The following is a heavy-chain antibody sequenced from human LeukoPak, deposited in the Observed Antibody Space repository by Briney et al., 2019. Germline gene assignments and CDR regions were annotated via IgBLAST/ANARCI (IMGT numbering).Heavy chain of an antibody. J-gene: IGHJ4*02. D-gene: IGHD3-16*01. CDR3: ARDGGGAAHFDC. CDR1: GGTFSSYA. V-gene: IGHV1-69*05. Sequence: SVKVSCKASGGTFSSYAISWVRQAPGQGLEWMGRIIPIFGPANYAQKFQGRVTITTDESTSTAYMDLSSLRSEATAVYYCARDGGGAAHFDCGGEGPPFTASS. CDR2: IIPIFGPA.